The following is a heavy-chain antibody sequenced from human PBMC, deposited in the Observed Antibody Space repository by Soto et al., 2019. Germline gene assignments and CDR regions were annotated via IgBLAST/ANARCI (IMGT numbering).Heavy chain of an antibody. V-gene: IGHV3-30*18. Sequence: PGGSLRLSCAASGFMFSNYGMSWVRQAPGKGLQWVAVISYDGSNKYYTESVRGRFTLSRDNSRNTLDLQMNSLRTEDTAIYYCAKPRLDGGSYFGLFDPWGQGTLVTVSS. CDR2: ISYDGSNK. CDR3: AKPRLDGGSYFGLFDP. D-gene: IGHD1-26*01. CDR1: GFMFSNYG. J-gene: IGHJ5*02.